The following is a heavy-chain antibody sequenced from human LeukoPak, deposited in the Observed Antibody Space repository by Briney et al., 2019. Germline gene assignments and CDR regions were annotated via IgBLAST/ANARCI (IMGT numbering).Heavy chain of an antibody. CDR1: GGSVSSYY. J-gene: IGHJ4*02. V-gene: IGHV4-59*02. CDR3: ARLKATVSIHAYFDS. CDR2: IDHSGST. D-gene: IGHD4-17*01. Sequence: SETLSLTCTVSGGSVSSYYWTWIRQPPGKGLEWIGYIDHSGSTNYNPSLKSRVSISSDTSKNQFSLELSSVTAADTAVYYCARLKATVSIHAYFDSWGQGTLVTVSS.